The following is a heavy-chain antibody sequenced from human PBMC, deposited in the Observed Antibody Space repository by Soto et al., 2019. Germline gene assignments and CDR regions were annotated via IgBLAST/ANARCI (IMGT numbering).Heavy chain of an antibody. J-gene: IGHJ5*02. CDR3: ARWVDVSRDYCDP. V-gene: IGHV4-31*03. CDR1: GAYMRNDYYY. D-gene: IGHD4-17*01. Sequence: SETLSLTCTVSGAYMRNDYYYWSWVRQNPGKDLEWIGHMHHSGRTHYNPSLKSRVAISVDTSKNQFSLYLNSVTAADTAVYYCARWVDVSRDYCDPWGQGTPVTVSA. CDR2: MHHSGRT.